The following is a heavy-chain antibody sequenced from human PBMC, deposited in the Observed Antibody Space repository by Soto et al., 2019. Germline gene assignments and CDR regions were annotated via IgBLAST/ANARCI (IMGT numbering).Heavy chain of an antibody. Sequence: GGSLRLSCAASGFTFSNYAMTWVRQAPGKGLEWVSIIDSSGGSTYYADSVKGRFTISRDNSKNTLYLQMNSLRVEDTAAYYCAKDRVNWNNGAFDIWGQGAVVTVSS. D-gene: IGHD1-20*01. CDR2: IDSSGGST. V-gene: IGHV3-23*01. J-gene: IGHJ3*02. CDR1: GFTFSNYA. CDR3: AKDRVNWNNGAFDI.